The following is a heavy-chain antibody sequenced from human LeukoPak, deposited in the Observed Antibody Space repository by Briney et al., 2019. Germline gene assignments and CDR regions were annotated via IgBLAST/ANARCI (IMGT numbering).Heavy chain of an antibody. Sequence: SETLSLTSTVSGGSISSYNWSCMRPPPGKGREWSGYIYTSESTNYNPSLKSRVTISVDTSKNQFSLKLSSVTAADTAVYYCARRIASGYYYAFDIWGQGTMVTVSS. V-gene: IGHV4-4*09. CDR3: ARRIASGYYYAFDI. D-gene: IGHD3-3*01. CDR2: IYTSEST. CDR1: GGSISSYN. J-gene: IGHJ3*02.